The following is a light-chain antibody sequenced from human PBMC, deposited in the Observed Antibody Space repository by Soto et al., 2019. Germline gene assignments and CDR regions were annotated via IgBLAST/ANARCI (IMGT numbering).Light chain of an antibody. CDR2: TGS. V-gene: IGKV1-12*01. CDR1: QAIDSW. J-gene: IGKJ1*01. Sequence: DIQMTHSPSSVSASVGDRVTITCRASQAIDSWLAWYQQKPGEAPKLLIFTGSLLHSGVPPRFSGSGSGTDFTLTISSLQPEDFATYYCQQTLSFPPTFGQGTKVDI. CDR3: QQTLSFPPT.